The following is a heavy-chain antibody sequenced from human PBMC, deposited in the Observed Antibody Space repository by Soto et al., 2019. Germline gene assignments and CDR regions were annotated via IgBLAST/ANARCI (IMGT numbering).Heavy chain of an antibody. CDR3: AKYSGSYPVYNGLSL. Sequence: EVQLLESGGGLVQPGGSLRLSCAASGCPFSTSAMNWVRQAPGKGLEWVSIISASSDAAYYAESVKGRFASSRDNSKNTLYLQMNSLRAEDTAVYYCAKYSGSYPVYNGLSLWGQGTTVTVS. V-gene: IGHV3-23*01. CDR2: ISASSDAA. J-gene: IGHJ6*02. CDR1: GCPFSTSA. D-gene: IGHD1-26*01.